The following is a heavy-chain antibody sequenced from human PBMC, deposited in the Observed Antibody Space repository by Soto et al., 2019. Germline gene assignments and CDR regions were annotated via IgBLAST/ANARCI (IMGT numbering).Heavy chain of an antibody. CDR3: ATMGTPATGLYYFDY. V-gene: IGHV4-30-4*01. CDR2: ISYSGST. D-gene: IGHD5-18*01. CDR1: GGSISSGGYY. Sequence: SETLSLTCTVSGGSISSGGYYWSWIRQPPGKSLEWIGFISYSGSTYYSLSLKSRVTISVDTSKNQFSLNLSFVTAADTAVYYCATMGTPATGLYYFDYWGQGTLVTVSS. J-gene: IGHJ4*02.